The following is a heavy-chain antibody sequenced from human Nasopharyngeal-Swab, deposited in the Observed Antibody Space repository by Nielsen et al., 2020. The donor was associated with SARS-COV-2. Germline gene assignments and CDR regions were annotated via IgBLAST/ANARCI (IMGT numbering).Heavy chain of an antibody. Sequence: SGPTLVKPTQTLTLTCTFSGFSLSTSGMCVNWIRQTPGKALEWLALIDWGDDKYYSTSLKTRLTISKDSSKDEVVLTMTNMDPVDTATYYCARSGDCSGGRCNDAFDIWGQGTMVTVSS. D-gene: IGHD2-15*01. CDR1: GFSLSTSGMC. J-gene: IGHJ3*02. CDR2: IDWGDDK. V-gene: IGHV2-70*01. CDR3: ARSGDCSGGRCNDAFDI.